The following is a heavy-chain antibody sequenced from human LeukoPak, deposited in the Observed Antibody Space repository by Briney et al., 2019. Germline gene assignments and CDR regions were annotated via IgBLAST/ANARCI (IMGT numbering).Heavy chain of an antibody. CDR1: GYSISSGYF. CDR2: IYQSETA. CDR3: ARAPNVVVTPICPY. D-gene: IGHD2-21*02. Sequence: SETLSLTCTVSGYSISSGYFWGWMRQPPGKGLEWIGSIYQSETAHYNPSLKSRVTISVDTSKNQFSLKLRSVMAADTAVYYCARAPNVVVTPICPYWGQGALVTVSS. J-gene: IGHJ4*02. V-gene: IGHV4-38-2*02.